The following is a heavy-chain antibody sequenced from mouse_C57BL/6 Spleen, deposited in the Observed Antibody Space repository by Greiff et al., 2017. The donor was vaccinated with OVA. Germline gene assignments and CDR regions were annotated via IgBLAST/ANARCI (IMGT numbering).Heavy chain of an antibody. J-gene: IGHJ3*01. CDR3: TRDVYYIWFAY. V-gene: IGHV1-55*01. CDR2: IYPGSGST. D-gene: IGHD2-3*01. Sequence: QVQLQQPGAELVKPGASVTMSCTASGYTFTSYWITWVKQRPGQGLEWIGDIYPGSGSTNYNEQFKSKATLTVDTSSSTAYMQLSSLTSEDSAVYYGTRDVYYIWFAYWGQGTLVTVSA. CDR1: GYTFTSYW.